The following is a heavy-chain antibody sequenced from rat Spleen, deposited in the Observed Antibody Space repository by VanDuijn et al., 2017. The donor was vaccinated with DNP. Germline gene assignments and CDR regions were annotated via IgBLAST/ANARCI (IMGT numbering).Heavy chain of an antibody. Sequence: EVQLQESGPGLVKPSQSLSLTCSVTAYSITTNYWGWFRKFPGNKMEWIGHISYSGTTSYHPSLKSRISITRDTSKNQFFLQLNSVTTEDTATYFCATYYGFNSYFFDYWGQGVMVTVSS. V-gene: IGHV3-1*01. CDR2: ISYSGTT. J-gene: IGHJ2*01. D-gene: IGHD1-3*01. CDR1: AYSITTNY. CDR3: ATYYGFNSYFFDY.